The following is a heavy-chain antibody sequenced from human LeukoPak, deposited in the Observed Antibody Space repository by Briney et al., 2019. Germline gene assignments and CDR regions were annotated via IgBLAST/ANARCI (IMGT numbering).Heavy chain of an antibody. J-gene: IGHJ5*02. V-gene: IGHV4-39*07. D-gene: IGHD4-17*01. Sequence: SETLSLTCTVSGGSISSSSYYWGWIRQPPGKGLEWIGSIYYSGSTYYNPSLKSRVTISVDTSKNQFSLRLSSVTAADTAVFYCARGWDYGDYYWFDPWGQGTLVTVSS. CDR3: ARGWDYGDYYWFDP. CDR2: IYYSGST. CDR1: GGSISSSSYY.